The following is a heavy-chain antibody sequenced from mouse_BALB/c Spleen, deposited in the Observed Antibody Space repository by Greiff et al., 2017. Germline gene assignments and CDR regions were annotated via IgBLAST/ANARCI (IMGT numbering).Heavy chain of an antibody. CDR3: ARTPYYGNTWFAY. CDR2: IWAGGST. J-gene: IGHJ3*01. D-gene: IGHD2-10*01. CDR1: GFSLTSYG. Sequence: QVQLQQSGPGLVAPSQSLSITCTVSGFSLTSYGVHWVRQPPGKGLEWLGVIWAGGSTNYNSALMSRLSISKDNSKSQVFLKMNSLQTDDTAMYYCARTPYYGNTWFAYWGQGTLVTVSA. V-gene: IGHV2-9*02.